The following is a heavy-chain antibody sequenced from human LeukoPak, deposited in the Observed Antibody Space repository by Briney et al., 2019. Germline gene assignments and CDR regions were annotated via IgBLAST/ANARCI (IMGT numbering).Heavy chain of an antibody. CDR1: GGSFSGYY. CDR2: INHSGST. CDR3: ARVPLTSSSYYHMDV. V-gene: IGHV4-34*01. D-gene: IGHD6-6*01. J-gene: IGHJ6*03. Sequence: PSETLSLTCAVYGGSFSGYYWSWIRQPPGKGLEWIGEINHSGSTNYNPSLKSRVTISVDTSKNQFSLRLSSVTAADTAVYYCARVPLTSSSYYHMDVWGKGTTVTVSS.